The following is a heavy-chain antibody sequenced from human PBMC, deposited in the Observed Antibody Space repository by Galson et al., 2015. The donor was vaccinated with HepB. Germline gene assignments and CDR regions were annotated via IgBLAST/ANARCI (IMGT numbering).Heavy chain of an antibody. CDR2: IYYSGST. CDR3: ARSLGGGGWLPPFDY. CDR1: GGSISSGGYY. Sequence: TLSLTCTVSGGSISSGGYYWSWIRQHPGKGLEWIGYIYYSGSTYYNPSLKSRVTISVDTSKNQFSLKLSSVTAADTAVYYCARSLGGGGWLPPFDYWGRGTLVTVSS. D-gene: IGHD6-19*01. V-gene: IGHV4-31*03. J-gene: IGHJ4*02.